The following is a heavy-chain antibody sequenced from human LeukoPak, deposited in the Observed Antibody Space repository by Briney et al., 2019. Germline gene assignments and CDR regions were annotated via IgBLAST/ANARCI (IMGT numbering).Heavy chain of an antibody. CDR1: GYSFTSYW. V-gene: IGHV5-51*01. CDR3: ARRQRQWLEPDY. CDR2: IYPGDSDT. J-gene: IGHJ4*02. Sequence: GDSLKISCKGSGYSFTSYWIGWVRQLPRKVLEWMGIIYPGDSDTRYSPSFQGQVTISADKSISTAYLQWSSLKASDTAMYYCARRQRQWLEPDYWGQGTLVTVSS. D-gene: IGHD6-19*01.